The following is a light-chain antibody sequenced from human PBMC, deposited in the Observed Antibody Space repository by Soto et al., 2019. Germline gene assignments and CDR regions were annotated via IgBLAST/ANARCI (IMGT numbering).Light chain of an antibody. CDR3: QVWHTSRDHFVV. CDR2: YDD. CDR1: NIGSKS. J-gene: IGLJ2*01. V-gene: IGLV3-21*04. Sequence: SYELTQPPSVSVAPGETARITCGGDNIGSKSVHWYQQRPGQAPVLVIYYDDDRPSGIPERISGSSSGNTATLTISRVEAGDEADYYCQVWHTSRDHFVVFGGGTKLTVL.